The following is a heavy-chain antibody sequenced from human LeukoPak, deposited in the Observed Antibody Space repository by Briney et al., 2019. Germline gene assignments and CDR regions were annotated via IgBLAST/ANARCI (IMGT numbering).Heavy chain of an antibody. V-gene: IGHV3-23*01. CDR1: GFTFSSYA. Sequence: GGSLRLSCAASGFTFSSYAMTWVRQAPGKGLGWVSVISNSGGNTYYADSMKGRFTVSRDNSKNTLYLQMDSLRAEDTAVYYCAKRHYYGSGSIEYWGQGTLVTVSS. CDR3: AKRHYYGSGSIEY. CDR2: ISNSGGNT. J-gene: IGHJ4*02. D-gene: IGHD3-10*01.